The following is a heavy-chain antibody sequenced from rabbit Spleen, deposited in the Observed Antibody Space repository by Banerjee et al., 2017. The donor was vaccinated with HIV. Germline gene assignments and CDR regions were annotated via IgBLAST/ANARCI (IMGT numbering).Heavy chain of an antibody. D-gene: IGHD1-1*01. CDR1: GFSFSSNW. CDR3: ARPSSSGYYSSYDFNL. J-gene: IGHJ4*01. V-gene: IGHV1S45*01. Sequence: LEESGGGLVKPGGTLTLTCTVSGFSFSSNWICWVRQAPGKGLEWIACIDTSDGDTDYANWPKGRFTISKASSTTVTLQMTSLTAADTATYFCARPSSSGYYSSYDFNLWGPGTLVTVS. CDR2: IDTSDGDT.